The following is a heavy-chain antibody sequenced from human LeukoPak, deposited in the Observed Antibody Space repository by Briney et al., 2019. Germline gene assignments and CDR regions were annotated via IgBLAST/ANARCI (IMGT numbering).Heavy chain of an antibody. CDR2: ISTSSSYI. CDR1: GFTFSSYG. V-gene: IGHV3-21*01. CDR3: ARGADGVSSNSRGWFDP. D-gene: IGHD2-15*01. J-gene: IGHJ5*02. Sequence: GGTLRLSCAASGFTFSSYGMNWVRRAPGKGLEWVSSISTSSSYIYYADSVRGRFTISRDNAKNSLYLQMNSLRAEDTAVYSCARGADGVSSNSRGWFDPWGQGTLVTVSS.